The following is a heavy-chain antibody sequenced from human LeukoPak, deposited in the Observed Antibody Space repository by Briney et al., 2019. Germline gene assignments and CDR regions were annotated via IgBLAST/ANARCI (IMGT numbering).Heavy chain of an antibody. Sequence: GGSLRLSCAASGFTVSSYYMSWVRQAPGKGLEWVSVIYSGGDTYYADSVKGRFSISRDISKNTLYLQMNSLRAEDTAVYYCASLLSMSWNSGMDVWGQGTTVTVSS. CDR3: ASLLSMSWNSGMDV. CDR2: IYSGGDT. J-gene: IGHJ6*02. V-gene: IGHV3-66*01. D-gene: IGHD1/OR15-1a*01. CDR1: GFTVSSYY.